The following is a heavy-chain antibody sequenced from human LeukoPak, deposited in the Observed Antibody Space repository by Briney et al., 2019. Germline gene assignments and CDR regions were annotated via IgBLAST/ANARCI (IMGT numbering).Heavy chain of an antibody. CDR2: ISSSSSTI. Sequence: GGSLRLSCAASGFTFSSYSMNWVRQAPGKGLEWVSYISSSSSTIYYADSVKGRFTISRDNAKNSVYLQMNSLRAEDTAVYYCARAPTTVATGLRFDPWGQGTLVTVSS. V-gene: IGHV3-48*01. J-gene: IGHJ5*02. CDR1: GFTFSSYS. D-gene: IGHD4-23*01. CDR3: ARAPTTVATGLRFDP.